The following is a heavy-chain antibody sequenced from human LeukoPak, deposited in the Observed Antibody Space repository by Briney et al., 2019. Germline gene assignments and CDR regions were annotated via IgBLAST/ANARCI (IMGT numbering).Heavy chain of an antibody. J-gene: IGHJ4*02. D-gene: IGHD7-27*01. CDR3: ARDGGSGDLGDFDY. V-gene: IGHV3-74*01. CDR1: GFTFSSYA. Sequence: GGSLRLSCAASGFTFSSYAMSWVRQAPGKGLVWVSRINSDGSSTSYADSVKGRFTISRDNAKNTLYLQMNSLRAEDTAVYYCARDGGSGDLGDFDYWGQGTLVTVSS. CDR2: INSDGSST.